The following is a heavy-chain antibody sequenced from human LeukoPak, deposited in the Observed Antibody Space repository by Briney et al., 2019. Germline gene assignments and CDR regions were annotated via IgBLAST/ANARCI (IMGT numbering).Heavy chain of an antibody. D-gene: IGHD5-24*01. CDR1: GGTFSSYA. V-gene: IGHV1-46*01. Sequence: GASVKVSCKASGGTFSSYAISWVRQAPAQGPEWMGVISPSGGSTTYAQKFQGRVTLTRDMSTSTDYLELSSLRSEDTAVYYCARDNSVRDEAWWFNPCGQGTLVTVSS. CDR3: ARDNSVRDEAWWFNP. J-gene: IGHJ5*02. CDR2: ISPSGGST.